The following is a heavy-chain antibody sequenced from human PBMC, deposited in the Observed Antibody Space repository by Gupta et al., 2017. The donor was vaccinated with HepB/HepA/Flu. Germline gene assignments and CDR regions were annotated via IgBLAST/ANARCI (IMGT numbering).Heavy chain of an antibody. V-gene: IGHV3-9*01. CDR2: ISWNSGNI. Sequence: EVQLVESGGGLVQPGRSLRLSCAASGFTFDDYGMHWVRQAPGKGLEWVSGISWNSGNIGYADSVKGRFTISRDNAKKSLYLQMNSVRVEDTALYYCAKGANSGSYHWFDPWGQGTLVTVSS. CDR1: GFTFDDYG. D-gene: IGHD1-26*01. CDR3: AKGANSGSYHWFDP. J-gene: IGHJ5*02.